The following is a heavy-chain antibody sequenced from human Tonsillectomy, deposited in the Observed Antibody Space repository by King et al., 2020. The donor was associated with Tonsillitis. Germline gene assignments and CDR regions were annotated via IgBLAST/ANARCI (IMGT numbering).Heavy chain of an antibody. V-gene: IGHV2-5*01. CDR1: GFSLSTSGVG. CDR3: AHRRGGYSGYDLGYFDY. D-gene: IGHD5-12*01. Sequence: VTLKESRPTLVKPTQTLTLTCTFSGFSLSTSGVGVGWIRQPPGKALEWLALIYWNDDKRYSPSLKSRLTITKDTSKNQVVLTMTNMDPVDTATYFCAHRRGGYSGYDLGYFDYWGQGTLVTVSS. J-gene: IGHJ4*02. CDR2: IYWNDDK.